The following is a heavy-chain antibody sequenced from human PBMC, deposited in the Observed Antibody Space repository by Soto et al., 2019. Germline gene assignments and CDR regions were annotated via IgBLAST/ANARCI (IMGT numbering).Heavy chain of an antibody. D-gene: IGHD3-22*01. CDR3: ATVTYYYDWRAYQPPKYYYHGLDV. CDR1: GFTFTSSA. CDR2: IVVGSGNT. Sequence: GASVKVSCKASGFTFTSSAVQWVRQARGQRLEWRGWIVVGSGNTNYAQKFQERVTITRDMSTSTAYMELSSRRSEDTAVYYCATVTYYYDWRAYQPPKYYYHGLDVWGQGTPVTVSS. V-gene: IGHV1-58*01. J-gene: IGHJ6*02.